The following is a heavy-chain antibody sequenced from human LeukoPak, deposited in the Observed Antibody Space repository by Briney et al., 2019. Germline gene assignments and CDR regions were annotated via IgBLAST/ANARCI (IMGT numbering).Heavy chain of an antibody. CDR1: GFTFSNSD. J-gene: IGHJ6*02. Sequence: GGSLRLSCAASGFTFSNSDMHWVRQATGKGLEWVSAFHTAGDTHYSGSVKGRFATSRDNAKNSFYLQMNNLRAGDTAVYYCARGSCSSSACYERLNGLDVWGQGTPVTVSS. CDR3: ARGSCSSSACYERLNGLDV. D-gene: IGHD2-2*01. V-gene: IGHV3-13*01. CDR2: FHTAGDT.